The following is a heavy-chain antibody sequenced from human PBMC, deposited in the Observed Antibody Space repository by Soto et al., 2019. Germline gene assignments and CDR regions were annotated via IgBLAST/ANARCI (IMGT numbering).Heavy chain of an antibody. V-gene: IGHV4-34*01. CDR3: ARAHCCVVSFHSVQNCFVF. D-gene: IGHD2-15*01. CDR1: GGSFSGYY. CDR2: INHSGST. J-gene: IGHJ5*01. Sequence: SETLSLTCAVYGGSFSGYYWRLIPQPPGKGLEWIGEINHSGSTNYNPSLKSRVTISVDTSKSQFSLKLSSVTAADTAVYYCARAHCCVVSFHSVQNCFVFWCKATLLTVSS.